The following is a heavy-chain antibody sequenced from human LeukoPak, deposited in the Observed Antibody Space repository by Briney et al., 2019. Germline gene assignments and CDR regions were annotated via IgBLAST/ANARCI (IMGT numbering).Heavy chain of an antibody. CDR1: GYIFTSYW. CDR2: VYPGDSDT. J-gene: IGHJ4*02. CDR3: ARLHPYSTGWYIGADY. Sequence: GESLKISCKTPGYIFTSYWIGWVRQMPGKGLEWMAIVYPGDSDTRYSPSFRGQVTISADNSITTAYLQWSSLKASDSAVYYCARLHPYSTGWYIGADYWGQGTLVSVSS. D-gene: IGHD6-19*01. V-gene: IGHV5-51*01.